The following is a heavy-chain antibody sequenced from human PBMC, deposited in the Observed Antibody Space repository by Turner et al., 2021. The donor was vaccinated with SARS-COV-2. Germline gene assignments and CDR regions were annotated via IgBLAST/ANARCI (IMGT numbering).Heavy chain of an antibody. D-gene: IGHD3-22*01. CDR3: AKTRDYYYDSSDYPDY. CDR2: ISGSGSYT. CDR1: GFNFNKYA. Sequence: EVQLLESGGGLEQLGGPLRLTCAASGFNFNKYAMAWVRQAPGKGLEWVSVISGSGSYTYYADSVKGRVTISRDNSKNTLYLQVNSLRAEDTAVYYCAKTRDYYYDSSDYPDYWGQGTLVTVSS. J-gene: IGHJ4*02. V-gene: IGHV3-23*01.